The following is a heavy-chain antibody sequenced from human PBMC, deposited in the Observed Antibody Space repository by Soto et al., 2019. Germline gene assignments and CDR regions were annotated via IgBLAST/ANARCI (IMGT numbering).Heavy chain of an antibody. Sequence: EVQLVESGGGLVQPGGSVRLSCAASGFTFSRYAMNWVRQAPGKGLEWVSFITSSSSTIYYADSVRGRFTISRDNAKNSRYLQMNSLRAEDTAIYYCARDIVVVPAAHSDYWGQGTLVTVSS. D-gene: IGHD2-2*01. CDR3: ARDIVVVPAAHSDY. CDR2: ITSSSSTI. CDR1: GFTFSRYA. V-gene: IGHV3-48*01. J-gene: IGHJ4*02.